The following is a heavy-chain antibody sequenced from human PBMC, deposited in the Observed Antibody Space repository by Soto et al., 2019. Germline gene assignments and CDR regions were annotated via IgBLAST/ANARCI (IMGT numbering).Heavy chain of an antibody. Sequence: SETLSLTCTVSGGSISSSSYYWGWIRQPPGKGLEWIGSIYYSGSTYYNPSLKSRVTISVDTSKNQFSLKLSSVTAADTAVYYCARQIASQHKIDYWGQGTLVTVSS. D-gene: IGHD2-21*01. CDR3: ARQIASQHKIDY. V-gene: IGHV4-39*01. J-gene: IGHJ4*02. CDR2: IYYSGST. CDR1: GGSISSSSYY.